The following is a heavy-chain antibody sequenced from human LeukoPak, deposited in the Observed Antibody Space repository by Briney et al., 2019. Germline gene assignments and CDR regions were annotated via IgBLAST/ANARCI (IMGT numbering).Heavy chain of an antibody. V-gene: IGHV4-61*05. D-gene: IGHD6-13*01. CDR1: GASIISSTYY. CDR2: IYYSGST. J-gene: IGHJ4*02. CDR3: ARVSRGSSWYYDY. Sequence: SETLSLTCTVSGASIISSTYYWGWIRQPPGKGLEWIGYIYYSGSTNYNPSLKSRVAISVDTSKNQFSLKLNSVTAADTAVYYCARVSRGSSWYYDYWGQGTLVTVSS.